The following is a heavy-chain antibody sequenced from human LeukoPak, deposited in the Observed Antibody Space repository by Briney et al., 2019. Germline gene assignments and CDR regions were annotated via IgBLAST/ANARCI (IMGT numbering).Heavy chain of an antibody. V-gene: IGHV3-7*01. CDR1: GFTFSSYW. J-gene: IGHJ4*02. D-gene: IGHD6-19*01. CDR2: IKQDGSET. Sequence: GGSLRLSCAVSGFTFSSYWMTWVGQAPGKGLEWVGNIKQDGSETYYVDSVKGRFTISRDNANNSLYLQMNSLRVDDTAVYYCARARAQLLILSYDYWGQGTLVTVSS. CDR3: ARARAQLLILSYDY.